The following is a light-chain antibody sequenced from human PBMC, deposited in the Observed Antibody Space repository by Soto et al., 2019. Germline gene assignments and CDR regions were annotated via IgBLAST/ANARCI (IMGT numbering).Light chain of an antibody. J-gene: IGLJ1*01. V-gene: IGLV2-23*02. CDR2: EVT. CDR1: SGDVGTHDL. Sequence: QSALTQPASVSGSPGQSITLSCTGTSGDVGTHDLVSWYQQYPGKAPQLLIYEVTKRPSGVSARFTGSKSGNTASLTISGLQAVDEADYYCCSFAGTTILYVFGTGTKVTVL. CDR3: CSFAGTTILYV.